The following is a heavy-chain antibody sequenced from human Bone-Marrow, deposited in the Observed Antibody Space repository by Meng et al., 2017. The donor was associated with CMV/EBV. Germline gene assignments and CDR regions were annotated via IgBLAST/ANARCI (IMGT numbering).Heavy chain of an antibody. Sequence: LSLTCAASGFRLRDYWMHWVRQVPGKGPVWVSRISNDGSGTNYADHVKGRFTISRDNAKNTLYLQMDSLTDADTGLYYCVREKGILHYSHGMDVWGQGTTVTVSS. CDR3: VREKGILHYSHGMDV. D-gene: IGHD2-21*01. J-gene: IGHJ6*02. CDR1: GFRLRDYW. CDR2: ISNDGSGT. V-gene: IGHV3-74*01.